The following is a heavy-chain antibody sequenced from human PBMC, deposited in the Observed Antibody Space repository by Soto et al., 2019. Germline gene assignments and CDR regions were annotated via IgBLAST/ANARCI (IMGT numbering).Heavy chain of an antibody. V-gene: IGHV1-69*04. Sequence: GASVKVSCKASGYTFTSYGISWVRQAPGQGLEWMGRIIPILGIANYAQKFQGRVTITADKSTSTAYMELSLRSEDTAVYYCAKGAVPYCGGDCLIQGYFQHWGQGTLVTVSS. CDR3: AKGAVPYCGGDCLIQGYFQH. CDR2: IIPILGIA. D-gene: IGHD2-21*02. J-gene: IGHJ1*01. CDR1: GYTFTSYG.